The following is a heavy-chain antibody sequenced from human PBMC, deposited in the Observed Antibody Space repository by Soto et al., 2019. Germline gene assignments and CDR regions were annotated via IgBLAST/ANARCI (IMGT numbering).Heavy chain of an antibody. Sequence: PGGSLRLSCATSGFTLNNYSISLGRQAPGKGLEWVSAISGSGSSTYYADSVKGRFTISRDNSKNTLTLQMNSLRAEDTAVYYCAKDRAGYSRQIDYWGQGTLVTVSS. CDR3: AKDRAGYSRQIDY. D-gene: IGHD6-13*01. CDR2: ISGSGSST. CDR1: GFTLNNYS. J-gene: IGHJ4*02. V-gene: IGHV3-23*01.